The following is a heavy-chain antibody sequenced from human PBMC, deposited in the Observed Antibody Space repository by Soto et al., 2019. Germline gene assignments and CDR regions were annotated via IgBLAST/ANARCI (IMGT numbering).Heavy chain of an antibody. Sequence: GESLKISCKGSGYSFTSYWIGWVRQMPGKGLEWMGIIYPGDSDTRYSPSFQGQVTISADKSISTAYLQWSSLKASDTAMYYCARHSFSSPPYYYGMDVWGQGTTVTVSS. V-gene: IGHV5-51*01. CDR2: IYPGDSDT. CDR1: GYSFTSYW. J-gene: IGHJ6*02. D-gene: IGHD6-13*01. CDR3: ARHSFSSPPYYYGMDV.